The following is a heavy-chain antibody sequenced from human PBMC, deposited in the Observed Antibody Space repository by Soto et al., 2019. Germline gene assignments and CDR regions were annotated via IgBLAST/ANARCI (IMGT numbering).Heavy chain of an antibody. J-gene: IGHJ3*02. CDR1: GFTFSSYD. D-gene: IGHD6-13*01. CDR2: IGTAGDT. CDR3: ARAGGVAAAGTNAFDI. Sequence: GGSLRLSCAASGFTFSSYDMHWVRQATGKGLEWVSAIGTAGDTYYPGSVKGRFTISRENAKNSLYLQMNSLRAGDTAVYYCARAGGVAAAGTNAFDIWGQGTMVTVSS. V-gene: IGHV3-13*01.